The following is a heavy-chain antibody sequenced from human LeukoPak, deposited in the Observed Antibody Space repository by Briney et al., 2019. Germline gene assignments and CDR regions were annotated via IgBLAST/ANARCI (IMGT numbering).Heavy chain of an antibody. V-gene: IGHV4-59*12. J-gene: IGHJ4*02. Sequence: SETLSLTCTVSGGSINNYYWSWFRQPPGKTLEWVGYIYYTGTTNYNPSLTSRITMSVDTSKNQFSLKLSSVTAADTAVYYCAKDHWNYVQGMFDYWGQGTLVTVSS. CDR3: AKDHWNYVQGMFDY. CDR2: IYYTGTT. D-gene: IGHD1-7*01. CDR1: GGSINNYY.